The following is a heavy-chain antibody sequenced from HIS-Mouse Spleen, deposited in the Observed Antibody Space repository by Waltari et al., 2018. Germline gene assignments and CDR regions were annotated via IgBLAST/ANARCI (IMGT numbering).Heavy chain of an antibody. CDR3: AHSATMVRGVIITPFDY. CDR2: IYWDDDK. CDR1: GFSLSTSGVG. Sequence: QITLKESGPTLVKPTQTLTLTCTFSGFSLSTSGVGVGWIRQPPGKALEWLALIYWDDDKRYSPALKSRLTITKDTSKNQVVLTMTNMDPVDTATYYCAHSATMVRGVIITPFDYWGQGTLVTVSS. J-gene: IGHJ4*02. D-gene: IGHD3-10*01. V-gene: IGHV2-5*02.